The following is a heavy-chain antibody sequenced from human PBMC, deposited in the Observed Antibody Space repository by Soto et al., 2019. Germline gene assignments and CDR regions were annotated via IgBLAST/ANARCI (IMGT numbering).Heavy chain of an antibody. J-gene: IGHJ4*02. CDR1: GFSFNTHG. V-gene: IGHV3-33*01. CDR2: IWFDGSKK. Sequence: QVQLVESGGGVVQPGTSLRLSCAASGFSFNTHGMRWIRQTPAKGLEWVAVIWFDGSKKYYEDSVTGRFTISRDNSRSALYLEMDSLRVEDTGVYYCARSSGLGIDFWGQGTLVTVSS. CDR3: ARSSGLGIDF. D-gene: IGHD6-19*01.